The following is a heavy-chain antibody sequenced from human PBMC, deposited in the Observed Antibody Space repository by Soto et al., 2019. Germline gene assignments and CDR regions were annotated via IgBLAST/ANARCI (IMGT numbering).Heavy chain of an antibody. Sequence: GASVKVSCKASGGTFSSYAISWVRQAPGQGLEWMGGIIPIFGTANYAQKFQGRVTITADESTSTAYMELSSLRSEDTAVYYCARVGGYDYSNSYYYYYGMDVWGKGTTVTVSS. J-gene: IGHJ6*04. V-gene: IGHV1-69*13. CDR1: GGTFSSYA. CDR3: ARVGGYDYSNSYYYYYGMDV. CDR2: IIPIFGTA. D-gene: IGHD4-4*01.